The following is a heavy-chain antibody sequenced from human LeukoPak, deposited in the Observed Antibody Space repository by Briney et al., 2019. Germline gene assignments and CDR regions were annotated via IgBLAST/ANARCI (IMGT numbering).Heavy chain of an antibody. J-gene: IGHJ4*02. CDR3: ASEVQWLVRGVYYFDY. Sequence: GGSLRLSCAASGFTFGSYSMNWVRQAPGKGLEWVSSISSSSSYICYADSVKGRFAISRDNAKNSLYLQMNSLRAEDTAVYYCASEVQWLVRGVYYFDYWGQGTLVTVSS. D-gene: IGHD6-19*01. CDR1: GFTFGSYS. CDR2: ISSSSSYI. V-gene: IGHV3-21*01.